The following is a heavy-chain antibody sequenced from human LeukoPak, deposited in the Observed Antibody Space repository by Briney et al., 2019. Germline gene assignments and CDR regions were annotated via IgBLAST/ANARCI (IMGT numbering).Heavy chain of an antibody. D-gene: IGHD1-7*01. V-gene: IGHV4-34*01. CDR1: GGSFSGYY. CDR2: INHSGST. CDR3: ARETGTTSIDY. Sequence: SETLSLTCAVYGGSFSGYYWSWIRQPPGKGLEWIGEINHSGSTNYNPSLKSRVTTSVDTSKNQFSLKLSSVTAADTAVYYCARETGTTSIDYWGQGTLVTVSS. J-gene: IGHJ4*02.